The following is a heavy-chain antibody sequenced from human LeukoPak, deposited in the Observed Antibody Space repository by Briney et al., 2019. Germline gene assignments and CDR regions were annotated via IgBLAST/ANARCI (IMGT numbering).Heavy chain of an antibody. J-gene: IGHJ4*02. Sequence: ASETLSLTCTVSGGSISYYYWTWIRQPPGKGLEWIGYIYYSGSTNYNPSLKSRVTISVDTSKNQFSLKLSSVTAADTAVYYCARHPHMITFGGVTYYFDYWGQGTLVTVSS. V-gene: IGHV4-59*08. CDR3: ARHPHMITFGGVTYYFDY. CDR1: GGSISYYY. D-gene: IGHD3-16*01. CDR2: IYYSGST.